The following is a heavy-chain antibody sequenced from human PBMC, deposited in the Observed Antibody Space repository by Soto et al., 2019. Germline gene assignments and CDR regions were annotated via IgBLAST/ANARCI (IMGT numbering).Heavy chain of an antibody. V-gene: IGHV3-33*01. CDR1: GFIFSTYG. CDR3: ARDTQSLQPWFNFDY. Sequence: QVQLVESGGGVVQPGRSLRFSCAASGFIFSTYGMHWVRQAPGKGLEWVAVIWYDGSNKYYADSVKGRFTISRDNSKKTLYLQMNSLRAEDTAVYYCARDTQSLQPWFNFDYWGQGTLVTVSS. D-gene: IGHD5-18*01. J-gene: IGHJ4*02. CDR2: IWYDGSNK.